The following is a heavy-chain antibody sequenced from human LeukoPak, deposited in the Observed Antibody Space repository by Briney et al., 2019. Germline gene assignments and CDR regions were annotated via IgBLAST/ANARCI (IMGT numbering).Heavy chain of an antibody. D-gene: IGHD2-2*01. Sequence: SETLFLTCSVSGGSIISYYWSWIRQPPGKGLEWIGYIYSSGDTNYSPSLRSRVTMSVDTSKNQFSLKLSSVTAADTAVYYCARLSGYSISCNALVADYWGQGTLVTVSS. CDR2: IYSSGDT. J-gene: IGHJ4*02. CDR1: GGSIISYY. CDR3: ARLSGYSISCNALVADY. V-gene: IGHV4-59*08.